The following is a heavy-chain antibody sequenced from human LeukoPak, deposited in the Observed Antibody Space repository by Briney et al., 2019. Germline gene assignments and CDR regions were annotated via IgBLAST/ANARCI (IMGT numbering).Heavy chain of an antibody. Sequence: PSETLSLTCTVSGGSISSSSYYWGWIRQPPGKGLEWIGSIYYSGSTYYNPSLKSRVTISVDTSKNPFSLKLSSVTASDTAVYYCARLQGWSPYYHYMDVWGKGTTVTVSS. CDR1: GGSISSSSYY. J-gene: IGHJ6*03. CDR2: IYYSGST. CDR3: ARLQGWSPYYHYMDV. V-gene: IGHV4-39*01. D-gene: IGHD2-15*01.